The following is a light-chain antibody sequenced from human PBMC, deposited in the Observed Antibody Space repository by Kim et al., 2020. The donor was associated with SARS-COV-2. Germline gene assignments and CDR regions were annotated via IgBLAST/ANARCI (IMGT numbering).Light chain of an antibody. Sequence: QGERATPSCRDSQRISRGFLDCYQQKPGQAPRLLIYGASSRATGIPDRFSGSGYGTDFTLTISRLEPEDFAVYYCQKYGSSPQWTFGQGTKVDIK. V-gene: IGKV3-20*01. J-gene: IGKJ1*01. CDR3: QKYGSSPQWT. CDR2: GAS. CDR1: QRISRGF.